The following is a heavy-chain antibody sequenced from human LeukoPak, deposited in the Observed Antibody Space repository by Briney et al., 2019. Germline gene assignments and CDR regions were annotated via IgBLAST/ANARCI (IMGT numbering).Heavy chain of an antibody. CDR1: GGSFSGYY. D-gene: IGHD6-13*01. Sequence: PSETLSLTCAVYGGSFSGYYWSWIRQPPGKGLEWIGEINHSGSTNYNPSLKSRVTISVDTSKNQFSLKLSSVTAADTAVYYCAVRAAGSDYWGQGTLVTVSS. J-gene: IGHJ4*02. CDR3: AVRAAGSDY. V-gene: IGHV4-34*01. CDR2: INHSGST.